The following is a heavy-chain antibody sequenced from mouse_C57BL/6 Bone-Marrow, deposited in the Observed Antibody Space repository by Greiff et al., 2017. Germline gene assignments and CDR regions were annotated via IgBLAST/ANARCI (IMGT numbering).Heavy chain of an antibody. CDR3: ARYYYGSSYGLYYAMDY. Sequence: EVQLQQSGPELVKPGASVKISCKASGYTFTDYYMNWVKQSHGKSLEWIGDINPNNGGTSYNQKFKGQATLTVDKSSSTAYMELRSLTSEDSAVYYCARYYYGSSYGLYYAMDYWGQGTSVTVSS. D-gene: IGHD1-1*01. V-gene: IGHV1-26*01. J-gene: IGHJ4*01. CDR1: GYTFTDYY. CDR2: INPNNGGT.